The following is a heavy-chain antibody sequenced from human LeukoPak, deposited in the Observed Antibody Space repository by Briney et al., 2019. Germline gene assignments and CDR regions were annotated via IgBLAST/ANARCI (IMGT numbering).Heavy chain of an antibody. CDR1: GYTFTSYD. CDR2: MNPNSGNT. Sequence: ASVKVSCKASGYTFTSYDINWVRQATGQGLEWMGWMNPNSGNTGYAQKFQGRVTMTRNTSISTAYMELCSLRSEDTAVYYCAREAGATTNWFDPWGQGTLVTVSS. J-gene: IGHJ5*02. V-gene: IGHV1-8*01. CDR3: AREAGATTNWFDP. D-gene: IGHD1-26*01.